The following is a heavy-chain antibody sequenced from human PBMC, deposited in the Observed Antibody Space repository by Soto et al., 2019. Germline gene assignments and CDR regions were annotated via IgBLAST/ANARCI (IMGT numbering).Heavy chain of an antibody. CDR2: INHSGSA. V-gene: IGHV4-34*01. CDR3: ASLYCDSDC. Sequence: QVQLQQRGAGLLKPSETLSLTCAVYGGSFSGYYWSWIRQPPGRGLEWIGEINHSGSANVNPTLKSRLTISVDTSKNQFSLKLSSVTAADTAVYYCASLYCDSDCWGQGTLVTVSS. D-gene: IGHD2-2*02. J-gene: IGHJ4*02. CDR1: GGSFSGYY.